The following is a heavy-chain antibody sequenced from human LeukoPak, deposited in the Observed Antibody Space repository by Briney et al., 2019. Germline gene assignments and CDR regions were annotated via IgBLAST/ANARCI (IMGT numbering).Heavy chain of an antibody. CDR1: GGSNSGYY. J-gene: IGHJ5*02. CDR2: IYYTGIT. Sequence: PSETLSLTCTVSGGSNSGYYWSWIRQSPGKGLEWIGYIYYTGITAYNPSLGSRVTISVDRSNNQFSLRLTSVTAADTAVYYCARLHSSRAEEFDPWGQGTLVTVSS. V-gene: IGHV4-59*01. CDR3: ARLHSSRAEEFDP.